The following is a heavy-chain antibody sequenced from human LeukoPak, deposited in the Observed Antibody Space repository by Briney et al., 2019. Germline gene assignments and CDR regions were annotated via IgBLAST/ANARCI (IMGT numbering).Heavy chain of an antibody. CDR2: INPNSGGT. CDR1: GYTLTELS. CDR3: ARVSAAGTKYNWFDP. D-gene: IGHD6-13*01. Sequence: ASVKVSCKVSGYTLTELSMHWVRQAPGKGLEWMGRINPNSGGTNYAQKFQGRVTMTRDTSISTAYMELSRLRSDDTAVYYCARVSAAGTKYNWFDPWGQGTLVTVSS. J-gene: IGHJ5*02. V-gene: IGHV1-2*06.